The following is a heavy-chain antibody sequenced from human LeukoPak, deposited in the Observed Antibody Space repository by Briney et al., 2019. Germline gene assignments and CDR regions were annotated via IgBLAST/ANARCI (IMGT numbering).Heavy chain of an antibody. D-gene: IGHD6-19*01. Sequence: GGSLRLSCAASGFTFSNAWMSWVRQAPGKGLEWVSAIYSGGSTYYADSVKGRFTISRDNSKNTLYLQMNSLRAEDTAVYYCARVKGQWLVRYFDYWGQGTLVTVSS. CDR2: IYSGGST. V-gene: IGHV3-66*01. CDR1: GFTFSNAW. J-gene: IGHJ4*02. CDR3: ARVKGQWLVRYFDY.